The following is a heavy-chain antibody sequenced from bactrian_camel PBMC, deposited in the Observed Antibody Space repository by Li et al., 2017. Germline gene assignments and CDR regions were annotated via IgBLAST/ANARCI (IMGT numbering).Heavy chain of an antibody. CDR2: LYTSSRKT. CDR1: GTIGSTYC. J-gene: IGHJ4*01. Sequence: VQLVESGGGAVDVGGSLSLSCSVSGTIGSTYCLGWFRQAPGKEREEVGTLYTSSRKTALTDSVKGRFTISRDNAKNTLFLQLNSLKTEDTAIYYCARQASYGSRPYTHWGQGTQVTVS. D-gene: IGHD6*01. V-gene: IGHV3S53*01. CDR3: ARQASYGSRPYTH.